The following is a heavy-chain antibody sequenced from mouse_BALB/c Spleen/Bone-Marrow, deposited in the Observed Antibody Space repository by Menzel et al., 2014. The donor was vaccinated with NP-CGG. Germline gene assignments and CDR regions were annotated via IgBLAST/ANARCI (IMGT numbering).Heavy chain of an antibody. D-gene: IGHD2-3*01. CDR2: INPYNDGT. Sequence: VQLQQSGPELVKPGASVKMSCTASGYTFTSYFMHWVKQKPGQGLEWIGYINPYNDGTKYNEKFKGKSTLTSDKSSSTAYMELSSLTSEDSAVYYCARRWLHYAMDYWGQGASVTVSS. V-gene: IGHV1-14*01. J-gene: IGHJ4*01. CDR1: GYTFTSYF. CDR3: ARRWLHYAMDY.